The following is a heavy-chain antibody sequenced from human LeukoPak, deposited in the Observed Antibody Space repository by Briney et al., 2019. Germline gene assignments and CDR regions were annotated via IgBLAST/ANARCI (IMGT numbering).Heavy chain of an antibody. D-gene: IGHD3-3*01. Sequence: GESLEISCKGSGYSFTSYWIGWVRQMPGKGLEWMGIIYPGDSDTRYSPSFQGQVTISADKSISTAYLQWSSLKASDTAMYYCARSFNYDFWSGSNDYWGQGTLVTVSS. CDR2: IYPGDSDT. CDR1: GYSFTSYW. V-gene: IGHV5-51*01. CDR3: ARSFNYDFWSGSNDY. J-gene: IGHJ4*02.